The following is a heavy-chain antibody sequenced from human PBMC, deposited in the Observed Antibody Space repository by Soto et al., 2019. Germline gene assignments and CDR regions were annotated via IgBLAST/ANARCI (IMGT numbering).Heavy chain of an antibody. Sequence: GESLKISCKGSGYSFTSYWIGWVRQMPGKGLEWMGIIYPGDSDTRYSPSFQGQVTISADKSISTAYLQWSRLKASDTAMYYCARHGEWNYVLPYYCYGMDVWGQGTTVTVSS. D-gene: IGHD1-7*01. V-gene: IGHV5-51*01. CDR1: GYSFTSYW. CDR3: ARHGEWNYVLPYYCYGMDV. CDR2: IYPGDSDT. J-gene: IGHJ6*02.